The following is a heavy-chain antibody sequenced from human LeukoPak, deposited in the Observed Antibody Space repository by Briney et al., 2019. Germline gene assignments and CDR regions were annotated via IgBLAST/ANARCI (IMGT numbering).Heavy chain of an antibody. J-gene: IGHJ4*02. V-gene: IGHV1-69*13. CDR1: GGTFSGYA. CDR3: ATRSTALRYFDWLFTYFDY. CDR2: IIPIFGTA. Sequence: ASVKVSCKASGGTFSGYAISWVRQAPGQGLKWMGGIIPIFGTANYAQKFQGRVTITADESTSTAYMELSSLRSEDTAVYYCATRSTALRYFDWLFTYFDYWGQGTLVTVSS. D-gene: IGHD3-9*01.